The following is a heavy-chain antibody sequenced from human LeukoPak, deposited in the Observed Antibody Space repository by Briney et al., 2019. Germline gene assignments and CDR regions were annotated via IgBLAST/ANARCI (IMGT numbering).Heavy chain of an antibody. V-gene: IGHV1-46*01. CDR3: ARAPSPYGSVDY. D-gene: IGHD3-10*01. Sequence: ASLKVSCKASGYTFTSYYMHWVRQAPGQGLEWMGIINPSGGSTSYAQKFQGRVTMTRDTSTSTVYMELSSLRSEDTAVYYCARAPSPYGSVDYWGQGTLVTVSS. CDR2: INPSGGST. CDR1: GYTFTSYY. J-gene: IGHJ4*02.